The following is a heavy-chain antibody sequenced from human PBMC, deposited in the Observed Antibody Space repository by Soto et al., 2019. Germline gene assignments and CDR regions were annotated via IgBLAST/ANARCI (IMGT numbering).Heavy chain of an antibody. V-gene: IGHV1-18*01. D-gene: IGHD5-18*01. CDR2: ISAYNGNT. CDR3: ARVKYSPPYYCYYGMDA. J-gene: IGHJ6*02. CDR1: GYTFTSYG. Sequence: QVQLVQSGAEVKKPGASVKVSCKASGYTFTSYGISWVRQAPGQGLEWMGWISAYNGNTNYAQKLQGRVTMTTDTSTSTAYMELRSLRSDDTAVYYCARVKYSPPYYCYYGMDAWGQGTTVTVSS.